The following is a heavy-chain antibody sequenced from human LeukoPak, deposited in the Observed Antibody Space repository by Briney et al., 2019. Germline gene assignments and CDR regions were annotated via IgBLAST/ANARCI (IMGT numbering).Heavy chain of an antibody. J-gene: IGHJ4*02. CDR3: ARTPYRGSNSGSYTDY. D-gene: IGHD1-26*01. V-gene: IGHV4-61*02. Sequence: PSETLSLTCTVSGGSISSGSYYWSWIRQPAGKGLEWVGRIYTSDMSNYNPSLRSRVTISIDTSKNQFSLKLSSVTAADTAVYYCARTPYRGSNSGSYTDYWGQGILVTVSS. CDR1: GGSISSGSYY. CDR2: IYTSDMS.